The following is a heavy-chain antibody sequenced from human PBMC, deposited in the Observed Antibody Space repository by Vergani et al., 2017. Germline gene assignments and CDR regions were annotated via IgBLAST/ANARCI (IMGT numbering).Heavy chain of an antibody. J-gene: IGHJ5*02. CDR2: IIPIFGTA. V-gene: IGHV1-69*12. CDR3: SGSRTDCWSGKGVWFDP. Sequence: QVQLVQSGAEVKKPGSSVKVSRKASGGTFSSYALSWVRQAPGQGLEWMGGIIPIFGTANYAQKFQVRVTITADEATSTAYMELSSLISEDTAVDYCSGSRTDCWSGKGVWFDPWGQGTLVTVSS. D-gene: IGHD3-3*01. CDR1: GGTFSSYA.